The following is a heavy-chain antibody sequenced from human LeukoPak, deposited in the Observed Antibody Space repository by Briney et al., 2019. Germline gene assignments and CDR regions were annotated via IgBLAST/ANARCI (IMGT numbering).Heavy chain of an antibody. D-gene: IGHD3-10*01. CDR3: AKDHLVRGVIAYYFDY. Sequence: GGSLRLSCAASGFTFDDYAMHWVRQAPGKGLEWVSGISWNSAGIGYADSVKGRFTISRDNAKNSLYLQMNSLRAEDTALYYCAKDHLVRGVIAYYFDYWGQGTLVTVSS. J-gene: IGHJ4*02. V-gene: IGHV3-9*01. CDR2: ISWNSAGI. CDR1: GFTFDDYA.